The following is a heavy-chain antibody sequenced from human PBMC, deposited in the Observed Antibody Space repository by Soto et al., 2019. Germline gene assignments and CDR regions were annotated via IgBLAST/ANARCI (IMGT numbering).Heavy chain of an antibody. CDR1: GFTFRNYD. Sequence: EVQLVESGGGLVQPGGSLRLSCEASGFTFRNYDMHWVRQGTGKGLEWVSGISAAGDPDYADSVEGRFTISRENAPNSFFLQMNSLRGGDTAVYYCARTDRDFYGLDVWGQGTTVIVSS. CDR3: ARTDRDFYGLDV. CDR2: ISAAGDP. J-gene: IGHJ6*02. V-gene: IGHV3-13*05.